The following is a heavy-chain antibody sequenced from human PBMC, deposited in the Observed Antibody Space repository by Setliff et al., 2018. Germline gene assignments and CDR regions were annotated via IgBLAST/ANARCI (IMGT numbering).Heavy chain of an antibody. CDR3: AAIGLDTDMITGVLFDF. J-gene: IGHJ4*02. Sequence: GASVKVSCKVSGYRLIEVSMHWVRQAPGKGLEWMGGFDPEDEETIYAQKFQGRVTMTEDTSTDTAYMELSSLKSEDTAVYYCAAIGLDTDMITGVLFDFWGQGTLVTVSS. CDR1: GYRLIEVS. CDR2: FDPEDEET. D-gene: IGHD5-18*01. V-gene: IGHV1-24*01.